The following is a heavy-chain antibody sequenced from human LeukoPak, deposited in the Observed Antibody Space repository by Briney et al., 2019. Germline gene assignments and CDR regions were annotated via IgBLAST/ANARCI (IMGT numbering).Heavy chain of an antibody. CDR2: ISWNSGSI. CDR3: AKDSEWLVRGYFDY. J-gene: IGHJ4*02. Sequence: GGSLRLSCAASGFTFDDYAMHWVRQAPGKGLEWVSGISWNSGSIGYADSVKGRFTISRDNAKNSLYLQMNSLRAEDTALYYCAKDSEWLVRGYFDYWGQGTLVTVSS. D-gene: IGHD6-19*01. CDR1: GFTFDDYA. V-gene: IGHV3-9*01.